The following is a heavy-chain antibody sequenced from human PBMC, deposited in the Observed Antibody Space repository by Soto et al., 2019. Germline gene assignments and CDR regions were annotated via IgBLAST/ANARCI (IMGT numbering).Heavy chain of an antibody. Sequence: EVQLVESGGGLVQPGGSLRLSCAASGFTFSSYWMSWVRQAPGKGLEWVANIKQDGSEKYYVDSVKGRFTISRDNAKNSLYLKMNSLRAEDTAVYYCARDNGYSYSTDAFEIWGQGTMVTVSS. CDR2: IKQDGSEK. D-gene: IGHD5-18*01. J-gene: IGHJ3*02. CDR3: ARDNGYSYSTDAFEI. CDR1: GFTFSSYW. V-gene: IGHV3-7*01.